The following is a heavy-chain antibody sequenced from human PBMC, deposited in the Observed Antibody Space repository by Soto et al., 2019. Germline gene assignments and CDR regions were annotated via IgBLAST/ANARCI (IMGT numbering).Heavy chain of an antibody. CDR2: LYYSGST. Sequence: QAQLQESGPGLVKPSQTLSLTCTVSGGSISSGGYYWSWIRQHPGKGLEWIGYLYYSGSTYYNPSLKSRVTISVDTSKNKFSLKLSSVTAADTAVYYCAGIYSGSPGGTLRYWGQGTLVTVSS. V-gene: IGHV4-31*03. CDR1: GGSISSGGYY. J-gene: IGHJ4*02. D-gene: IGHD1-26*01. CDR3: AGIYSGSPGGTLRY.